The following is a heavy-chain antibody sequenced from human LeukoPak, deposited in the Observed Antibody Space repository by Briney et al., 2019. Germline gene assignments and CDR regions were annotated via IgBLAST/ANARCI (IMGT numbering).Heavy chain of an antibody. CDR1: GFSLNTSGMC. D-gene: IGHD6-6*01. Sequence: SGPALVKPTQTLTLTCTFSGFSLNTSGMCVVWIRQPPGKALEWLARIDWDDAKYYSTSLKTRLTISKDTPKNQVVLTMTNMDPVDTATYYCARLYSSSSGLFDSWGQGTLVTVSS. V-gene: IGHV2-70*11. CDR3: ARLYSSSSGLFDS. CDR2: IDWDDAK. J-gene: IGHJ4*02.